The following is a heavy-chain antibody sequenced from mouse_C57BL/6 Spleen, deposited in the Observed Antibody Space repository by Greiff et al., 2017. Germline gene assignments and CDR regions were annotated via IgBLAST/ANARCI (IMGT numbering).Heavy chain of an antibody. CDR3: ARGGLDYYAMDY. J-gene: IGHJ4*01. CDR1: GYTFTSYW. D-gene: IGHD2-4*01. Sequence: QVQLQQPGTELVKPGASVKLSCKASGYTFTSYWMNWVKQRPRQGLEWIGNINPSNGGTNYNEKFKSKATLTVEKSSSTAYMQLSSLTSEDSAVYYCARGGLDYYAMDYWGQGTSVTVSS. V-gene: IGHV1-53*01. CDR2: INPSNGGT.